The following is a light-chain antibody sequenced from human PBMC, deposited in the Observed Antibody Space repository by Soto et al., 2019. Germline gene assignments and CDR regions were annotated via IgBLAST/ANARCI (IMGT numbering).Light chain of an antibody. V-gene: IGKV1-39*01. CDR2: AAS. J-gene: IGKJ2*01. Sequence: DIQMTQSPSSLSASVGDRVTITCRPSQSIDNFLNWYQQKPGKAPNLLIYAASSLQSGVSSRFSGSGSGTDFTLTISSLQPEDSATDYCQQSYSLPYTFGQGNKVEIK. CDR1: QSIDNF. CDR3: QQSYSLPYT.